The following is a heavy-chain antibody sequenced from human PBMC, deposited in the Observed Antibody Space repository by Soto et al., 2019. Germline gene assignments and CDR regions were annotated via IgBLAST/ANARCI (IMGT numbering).Heavy chain of an antibody. J-gene: IGHJ5*01. Sequence: IRQPPGKGLEWIGWVYSSGTTKYNPSLKSRVTISMDTSKNEVFLKLTSVTTSDTAVYFCAKDRGGRGPFDPWGQGTLVTVSS. CDR3: AKDRGGRGPFDP. V-gene: IGHV4-4*08. CDR2: VYSSGTT. D-gene: IGHD1-26*01.